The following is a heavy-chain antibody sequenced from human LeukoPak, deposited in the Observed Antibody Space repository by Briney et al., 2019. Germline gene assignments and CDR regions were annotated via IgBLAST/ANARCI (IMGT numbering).Heavy chain of an antibody. J-gene: IGHJ4*02. D-gene: IGHD6-13*01. CDR2: ISSSSSYI. CDR1: GFTFSSYS. Sequence: GGSLRLSCAASGFTFSSYSMNWVRQAPGKGLEWVSSISSSSSYIYYADSVKGRFTISRDNAKNSLYLQMNSLRAEDTAVYYCAREEEEQQLGFDYWGQGTLVTVSS. CDR3: AREEEEQQLGFDY. V-gene: IGHV3-21*01.